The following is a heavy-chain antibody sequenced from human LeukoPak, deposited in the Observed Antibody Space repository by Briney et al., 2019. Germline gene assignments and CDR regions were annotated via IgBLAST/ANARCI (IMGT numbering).Heavy chain of an antibody. J-gene: IGHJ4*02. Sequence: HAGGSLRLSCAASGFTFSSYAMSWVRQAPGKGLEWVSAISGSGGSTYYADSVKGRFTISRDNSKNTLYLQMNSLRAEDTAIYYCARAEDDSGTYSVGYFDFWGQGTLVTVSS. CDR2: ISGSGGST. CDR3: ARAEDDSGTYSVGYFDF. V-gene: IGHV3-23*01. CDR1: GFTFSSYA. D-gene: IGHD3-10*01.